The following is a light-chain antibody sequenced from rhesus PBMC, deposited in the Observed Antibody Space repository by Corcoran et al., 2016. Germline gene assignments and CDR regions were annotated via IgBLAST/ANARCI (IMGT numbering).Light chain of an antibody. CDR1: QSVSTY. Sequence: ILTQSPATLSLSPGERATLSCRASQSVSTYLAWYQQKPGQAPRLLIDSASSRATGIPDRFSGSGSGTDFTLTISNLEPEDVGIYHCYQHSSGYSFGQGTKVEIK. CDR2: SAS. J-gene: IGKJ2*01. CDR3: YQHSSGYS. V-gene: IGKV3-10*01.